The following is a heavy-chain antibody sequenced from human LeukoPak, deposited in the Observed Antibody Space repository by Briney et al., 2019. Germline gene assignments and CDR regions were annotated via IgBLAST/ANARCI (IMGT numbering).Heavy chain of an antibody. CDR3: ARETLGAPDAFDI. CDR2: ISSSSSYI. CDR1: GFTFSSYS. D-gene: IGHD1-26*01. J-gene: IGHJ3*02. Sequence: MSGGSLRLSCAASGFTFSSYSMNWVRQAPGKGLEWVSSISSSSSYIYYADSVKGRFTISRDNAKSSLYLQMNSLRAEDTAVYYCARETLGAPDAFDIWGQGTMVTVSS. V-gene: IGHV3-21*01.